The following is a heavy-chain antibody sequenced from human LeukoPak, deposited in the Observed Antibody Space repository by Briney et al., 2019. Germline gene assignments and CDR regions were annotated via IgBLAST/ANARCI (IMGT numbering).Heavy chain of an antibody. CDR2: ISGSGGST. Sequence: TGGSLRLSCAASGFTFSSYAMSWVRQAPGKGLEWVSAISGSGGSTYYASSVKGRFTISRDNSKNTLYLQMNSLRAEDTAVYYCAKVVRGVKSVFDYWGQGTLVTVSS. CDR1: GFTFSSYA. V-gene: IGHV3-23*01. CDR3: AKVVRGVKSVFDY. D-gene: IGHD3-10*01. J-gene: IGHJ4*02.